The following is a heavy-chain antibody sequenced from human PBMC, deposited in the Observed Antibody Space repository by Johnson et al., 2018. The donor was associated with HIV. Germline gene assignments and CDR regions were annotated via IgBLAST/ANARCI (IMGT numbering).Heavy chain of an antibody. CDR1: RFTFSNAW. J-gene: IGHJ3*02. CDR2: IKQDGSEK. CDR3: ARDREIVVHAGAFDI. Sequence: EVQLVESGGGLVKPGGSLRLSCAASRFTFSNAWMNCVRQAPGKGLEWVANIKQDGSEKYYVDSVKGRFTISRDNAKNSLYLQMNSLRAEDTAVYYCARDREIVVHAGAFDIWGQGTMVTVSS. D-gene: IGHD3-22*01. V-gene: IGHV3-7*01.